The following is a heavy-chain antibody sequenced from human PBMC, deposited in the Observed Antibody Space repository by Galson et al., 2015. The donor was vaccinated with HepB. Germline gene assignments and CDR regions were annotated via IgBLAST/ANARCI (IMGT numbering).Heavy chain of an antibody. CDR2: ISGSGGST. Sequence: SLRLSCAASGFTFSSYAMRWVRQAPGQGLEWVSAISGSGGSTYYADSVKGRFTISRDNSKNTLYLQMNSLRAEDTAVYYCAKGSSITIIGVVTRLFDYWGQGTLVTVSS. CDR1: GFTFSSYA. V-gene: IGHV3-23*01. J-gene: IGHJ4*02. CDR3: AKGSSITIIGVVTRLFDY. D-gene: IGHD3-3*01.